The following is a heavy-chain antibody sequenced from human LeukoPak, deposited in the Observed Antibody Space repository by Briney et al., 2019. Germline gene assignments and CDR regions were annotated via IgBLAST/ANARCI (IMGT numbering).Heavy chain of an antibody. CDR2: IRSKGYGGAR. CDR1: GFTFGDYG. V-gene: IGHV3-49*03. CDR3: SRAGSGSPYVATAILEYFDY. D-gene: IGHD3-10*01. J-gene: IGHJ4*02. Sequence: GGSPRLSCTASGFTFGDYGMSWFRQAPGKGLEWVGFIRSKGYGGAREYAASVKGRFSISRDDSRSIAYLQMNSLKGEDTAVYYCSRAGSGSPYVATAILEYFDYWGQGTLVTVSS.